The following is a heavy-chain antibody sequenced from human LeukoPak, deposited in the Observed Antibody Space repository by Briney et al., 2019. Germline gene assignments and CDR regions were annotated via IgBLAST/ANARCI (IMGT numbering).Heavy chain of an antibody. V-gene: IGHV3-7*01. J-gene: IGHJ4*02. CDR2: INPAGSQQ. D-gene: IGHD4-11*01. Sequence: PGGSLRLSCTASGFMFSDYWMSWVRQAPGKGPEWVANINPAGSQQYSVYSLKGRCTFSREQAKMSFYLQMNSLRAEDTAVYSCVKWGPYCSTHYCPALESWGQGTLVTVSS. CDR1: GFMFSDYW. CDR3: VKWGPYCSTHYCPALES.